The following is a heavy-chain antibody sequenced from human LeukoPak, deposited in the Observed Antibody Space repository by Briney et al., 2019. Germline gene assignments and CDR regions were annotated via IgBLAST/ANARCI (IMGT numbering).Heavy chain of an antibody. J-gene: IGHJ4*02. CDR1: GYTFTGYY. CDR3: ATILEGANYFDY. V-gene: IGHV1-18*04. CDR2: ISAYNGNT. D-gene: IGHD1-26*01. Sequence: GASVKVSCKASGYTFTGYYMHWVRQAPGQGLEWMGWISAYNGNTNYAQKLQGRVTMTTDTSTSTAYMELRSLRSDDTAVYYCATILEGANYFDYWGQGTLVTVSS.